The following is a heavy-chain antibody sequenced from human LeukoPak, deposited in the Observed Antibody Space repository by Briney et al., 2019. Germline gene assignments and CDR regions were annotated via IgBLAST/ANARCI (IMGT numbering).Heavy chain of an antibody. CDR1: GFTFSSYS. CDR2: ISGSSSTI. D-gene: IGHD6-13*01. CDR3: ARDYSSSWYPFDY. Sequence: GGSLRLSCAASGFTFSSYSMNWVRQAPGKGLEWISYISGSSSTIYYADSVKGRFTISRDNAKNSLYLQMNSLRAEDTAVYYCARDYSSSWYPFDYWGQGTLVTVSS. J-gene: IGHJ4*02. V-gene: IGHV3-48*01.